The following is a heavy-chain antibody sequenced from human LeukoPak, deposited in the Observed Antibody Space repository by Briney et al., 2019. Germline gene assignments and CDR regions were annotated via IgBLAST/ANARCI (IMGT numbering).Heavy chain of an antibody. V-gene: IGHV3-23*01. Sequence: GGSLRLSCAASGFTFSSYAMHWVRQAPGNGLEWVSAISGSGGSTYYADSVKGRFTISRDNSKNTLYLQMNSLRAEDTAVYYCAKDRNYYGSRSYPHFDYWGQGTLVTVSS. CDR1: GFTFSSYA. J-gene: IGHJ4*02. D-gene: IGHD3-10*01. CDR2: ISGSGGST. CDR3: AKDRNYYGSRSYPHFDY.